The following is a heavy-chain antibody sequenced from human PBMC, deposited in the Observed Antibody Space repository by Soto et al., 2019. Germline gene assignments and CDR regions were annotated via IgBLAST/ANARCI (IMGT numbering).Heavy chain of an antibody. V-gene: IGHV1-18*01. J-gene: IGHJ3*02. CDR3: ARDLTEGDIVVVVAATGDAFDI. CDR1: GYTFNGYG. D-gene: IGHD2-15*01. CDR2: ISAYNGNT. Sequence: GVPVKVSCKASGYTFNGYGISWVRQAPGQGLEWMGWISAYNGNTNYAQKLQGRVTMTTDTSTSTAYMELRSLRSDDTAVYYCARDLTEGDIVVVVAATGDAFDIWGQGTMVTVSS.